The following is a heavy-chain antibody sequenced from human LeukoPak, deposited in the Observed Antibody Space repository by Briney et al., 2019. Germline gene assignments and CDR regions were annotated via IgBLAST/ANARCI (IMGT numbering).Heavy chain of an antibody. J-gene: IGHJ4*02. D-gene: IGHD2-2*01. V-gene: IGHV3-30*04. Sequence: GTSLRLFCEASGFSFSDYAVHWVRQAPGRGLEWVAVMSYDSSDKYYADSVKGRFTISRDNSKNTLFLQMNSQRPEDAPVYYCARAACGTTSCYVACDFWGQGNLVGVSS. CDR1: GFSFSDYA. CDR2: MSYDSSDK. CDR3: ARAACGTTSCYVACDF.